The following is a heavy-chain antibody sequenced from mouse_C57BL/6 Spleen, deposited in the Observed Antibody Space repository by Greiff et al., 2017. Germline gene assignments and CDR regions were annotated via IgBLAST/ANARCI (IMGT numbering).Heavy chain of an antibody. CDR1: GYSITSGYY. V-gene: IGHV3-6*01. CDR2: ISYDGSN. CDR3: ARGYYGSSAWFAY. Sequence: EVKLMESGPGLVKPSQSLSLTCSVTGYSITSGYYWNWIRQFPGNKLEWMGYISYDGSNNYNPSLKNRIPITRDTSKNQFFLKLNSVTTEDTATYYCARGYYGSSAWFAYWGQGTLVTVSA. D-gene: IGHD1-1*01. J-gene: IGHJ3*01.